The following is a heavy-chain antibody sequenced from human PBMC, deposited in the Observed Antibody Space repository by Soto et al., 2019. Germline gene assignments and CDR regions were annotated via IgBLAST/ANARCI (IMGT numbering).Heavy chain of an antibody. D-gene: IGHD6-25*01. J-gene: IGHJ4*02. CDR3: GPQRGGGGY. V-gene: IGHV3-53*01. CDR2: IYSGGYT. CDR1: GFTVSNNY. Sequence: EVQLVESGGGLIQPGGSLRLSCAVSGFTVSNNYMSWVRQAPGKGLEGVSVIYSGGYTAYGDSVKGRFTISRDNSKNTLILQRKSGGADDPAVSYGGPQRGGGGYWGQGTLVTVSS.